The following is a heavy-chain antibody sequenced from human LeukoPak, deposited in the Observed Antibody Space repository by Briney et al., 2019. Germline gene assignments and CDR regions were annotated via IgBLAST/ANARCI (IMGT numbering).Heavy chain of an antibody. V-gene: IGHV3-30*02. J-gene: IGHJ4*02. CDR3: AKDGDYDSSGYYYFDY. Sequence: PGGSLRLSCAASGFTFSSYGMHWVRQAPGKGLEWVAFIRYDGSNKYYADSVKGRFTISRDNSKNTLYLQMDSLRAEDTAVYYCAKDGDYDSSGYYYFDYWGQGTLVTVSS. CDR2: IRYDGSNK. CDR1: GFTFSSYG. D-gene: IGHD3-22*01.